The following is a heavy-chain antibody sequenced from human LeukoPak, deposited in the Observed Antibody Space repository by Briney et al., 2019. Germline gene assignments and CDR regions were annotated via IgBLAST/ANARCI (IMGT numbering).Heavy chain of an antibody. Sequence: VGSLRLSCAASGFTFSSYAMHWVRQAPGKGLEYVSAISSNGGSTYYANSVKGRFTISRDNSKNTLYLQMGSLRAEDMAVYYCARDARVLRFLEWLLPYYMDVWGKGTTVTVSS. V-gene: IGHV3-64*01. CDR1: GFTFSSYA. D-gene: IGHD3-3*01. J-gene: IGHJ6*03. CDR2: ISSNGGST. CDR3: ARDARVLRFLEWLLPYYMDV.